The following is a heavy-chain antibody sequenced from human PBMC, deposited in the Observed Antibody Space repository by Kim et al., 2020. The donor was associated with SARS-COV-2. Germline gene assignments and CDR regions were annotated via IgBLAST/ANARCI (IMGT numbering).Heavy chain of an antibody. CDR1: GIIFSNYN. D-gene: IGHD1-20*01. CDR3: ARLPRVISGDFDY. J-gene: IGHJ4*02. CDR2: IWFDGSNT. V-gene: IGHV3-33*08. Sequence: GGSLRLSCAASGIIFSNYNMVWVRQTPGKGLEWVALIWFDGSNTAYVDSVRGRFTVSRDNSKNTLYLQMNNLRADNAATYYCARLPRVISGDFDYRAQGTRVTVAS.